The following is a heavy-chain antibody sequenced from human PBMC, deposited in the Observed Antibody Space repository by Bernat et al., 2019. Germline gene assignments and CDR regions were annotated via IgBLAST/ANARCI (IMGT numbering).Heavy chain of an antibody. Sequence: QVQLVESGGGVVQPGRSLRLSCAASGFTFSSYGMHWVRQAPGKGLEWVAVIWYDGSNKYYADSVKGRFTISRDNSKNTLYLQMNSLRAEDTAVYYCAREMDGSGGSCYVDYWGQGTLVTVSS. CDR3: AREMDGSGGSCYVDY. CDR1: GFTFSSYG. J-gene: IGHJ4*02. V-gene: IGHV3-33*01. D-gene: IGHD2-15*01. CDR2: IWYDGSNK.